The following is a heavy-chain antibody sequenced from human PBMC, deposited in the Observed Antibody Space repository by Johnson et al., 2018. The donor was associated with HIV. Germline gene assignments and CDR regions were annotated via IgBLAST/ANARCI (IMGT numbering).Heavy chain of an antibody. V-gene: IGHV3-30*04. Sequence: QVQLVESGGGVVQPGRSLRLSCAASGFTFSSYPMHWVRQAPGKGLEWVAVISYDGSNKYYADSVKGRFTISRDNSKNTLYLQMNSLRAEDTAVYYCASPERPTGTQEEAFDIWGQGTMVIVSS. CDR3: ASPERPTGTQEEAFDI. CDR2: ISYDGSNK. CDR1: GFTFSSYP. D-gene: IGHD1-1*01. J-gene: IGHJ3*02.